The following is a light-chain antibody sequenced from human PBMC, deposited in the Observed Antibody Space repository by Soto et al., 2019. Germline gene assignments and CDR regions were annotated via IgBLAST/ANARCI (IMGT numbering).Light chain of an antibody. CDR3: QRYNNWWT. J-gene: IGKJ1*01. CDR2: GAS. V-gene: IGKV3-15*01. Sequence: EIVMTQSPATLSVSPGERATLSRRASQSVSSNLAWYQQKPGQAPRLLIYGASTRATGIPARFSGSGSGTECTLTISSLQSEDFAVYYCQRYNNWWTFGQGTKVEIK. CDR1: QSVSSN.